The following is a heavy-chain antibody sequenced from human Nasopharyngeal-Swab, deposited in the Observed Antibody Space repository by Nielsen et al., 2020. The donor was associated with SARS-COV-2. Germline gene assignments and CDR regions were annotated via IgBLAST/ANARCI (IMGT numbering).Heavy chain of an antibody. CDR1: GFTFSDFG. CDR2: IWHDGSEK. Sequence: GGSLRLSCAASGFTFSDFGMHWVRQAPGKGLEWVGVIWHDGSEKYYAASVKGRFTISRDNSRDTLYLQMNSLRAEDTALYYCARGRGGVSYFDFDYWGQGILVTVSS. D-gene: IGHD1-26*01. CDR3: ARGRGGVSYFDFDY. V-gene: IGHV3-33*08. J-gene: IGHJ4*02.